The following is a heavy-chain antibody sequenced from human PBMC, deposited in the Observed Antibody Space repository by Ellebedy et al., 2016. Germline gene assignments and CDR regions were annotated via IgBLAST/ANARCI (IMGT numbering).Heavy chain of an antibody. V-gene: IGHV3-23*01. CDR1: GLNLGNYF. CDR3: RQGHYADL. Sequence: GESLKISXTASGLNLGNYFMSWVRQAPGKGLEWVSTINADSDDTRLTDSVKGRFTVSRDNPRKTVYLRMNNLRAEDTARYYCRQGHYADLWGQGTLVTVSS. J-gene: IGHJ4*01. D-gene: IGHD4-17*01. CDR2: INADSDDT.